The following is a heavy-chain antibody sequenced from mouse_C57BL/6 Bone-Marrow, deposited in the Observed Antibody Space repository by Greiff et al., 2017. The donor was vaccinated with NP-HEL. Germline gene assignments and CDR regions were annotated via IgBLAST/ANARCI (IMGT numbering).Heavy chain of an antibody. Sequence: EVQLQQSGPELVKPGASVKISCKASGYSFTGSYMNWVKQSPEKSLEWIGEINPSTGGTTSNQKFKAKATLTLDKSSSTAYMQLKSLTSEDSAVYYCARSRAYYYGSSPWFAYWGQGTLVTVSA. D-gene: IGHD1-1*01. CDR2: INPSTGGT. CDR3: ARSRAYYYGSSPWFAY. V-gene: IGHV1-42*01. J-gene: IGHJ3*01. CDR1: GYSFTGSY.